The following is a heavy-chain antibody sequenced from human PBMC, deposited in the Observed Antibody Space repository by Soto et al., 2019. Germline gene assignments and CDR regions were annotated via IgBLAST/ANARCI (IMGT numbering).Heavy chain of an antibody. CDR2: IYYSGST. V-gene: IGHV4-59*01. D-gene: IGHD3-22*01. CDR1: GGSISGYY. Sequence: SETLSLTCTVSGGSISGYYWSWIRQPPGKGLEWIGYIYYSGSTIYNPSLRSRVTISVDTSKNQFSLKLSSVTAADTAVYYCARARYDSSGYYYFDYWGQGTLVTVSS. J-gene: IGHJ4*02. CDR3: ARARYDSSGYYYFDY.